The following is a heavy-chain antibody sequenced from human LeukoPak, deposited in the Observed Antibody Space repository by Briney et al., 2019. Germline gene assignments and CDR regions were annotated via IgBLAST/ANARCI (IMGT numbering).Heavy chain of an antibody. V-gene: IGHV4-59*12. J-gene: IGHJ3*01. Sequence: SETLSLTCTVSGDSIRSYYWSWIRQPPGKGLEWIGNIHYSGSAKYNPSLKSRVTISVDTSKNQFSLKVSSLTAADTAVYYCARLGALHDAFDVWGQGTLVTVSS. D-gene: IGHD3-16*01. CDR2: IHYSGSA. CDR1: GDSIRSYY. CDR3: ARLGALHDAFDV.